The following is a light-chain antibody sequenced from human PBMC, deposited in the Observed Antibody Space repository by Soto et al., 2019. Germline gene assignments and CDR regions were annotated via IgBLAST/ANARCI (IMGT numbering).Light chain of an antibody. Sequence: IVLTQSPGTLSLSPWERATLSCRASQSVSSSYLAWYQHKPGQAPRLLIYGASSRATGIPDRFSGSGSGTDFTLTISRLEPEDVAVYYCQQYGSSPWTFGQGTKVDIK. V-gene: IGKV3-20*01. CDR3: QQYGSSPWT. CDR1: QSVSSSY. J-gene: IGKJ1*01. CDR2: GAS.